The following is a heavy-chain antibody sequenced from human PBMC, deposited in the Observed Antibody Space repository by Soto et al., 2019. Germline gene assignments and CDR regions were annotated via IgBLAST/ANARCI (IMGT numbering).Heavy chain of an antibody. CDR3: ARVRSGWGIDY. CDR2: IYHSGST. Sequence: SETLSLTCAFSGFSISSGGYSWSWIRQPPGKGLNYIGYIYHSGSTYYNPSLKSRVTISVDRSKNQFSLKLSSVTAADTAVYYCARVRSGWGIDYWGQGTLVTVSS. CDR1: GFSISSGGYS. J-gene: IGHJ4*02. V-gene: IGHV4-30-2*01. D-gene: IGHD6-19*01.